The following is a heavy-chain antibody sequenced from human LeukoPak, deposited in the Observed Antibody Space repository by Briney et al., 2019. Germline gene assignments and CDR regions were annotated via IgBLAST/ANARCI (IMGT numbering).Heavy chain of an antibody. J-gene: IGHJ4*02. CDR3: AREPPGY. V-gene: IGHV4-61*02. CDR2: IYTNGGA. CDR1: GGSVTSGNYY. Sequence: SQTLSLTCTVSGGSVTSGNYYWNWIRQPAGKGLEWIGRIYTNGGASYNPSLKSRVTISIDASKNQFSLKLSSVTAADAAVYYCAREPPGYWGQGILVTVSS.